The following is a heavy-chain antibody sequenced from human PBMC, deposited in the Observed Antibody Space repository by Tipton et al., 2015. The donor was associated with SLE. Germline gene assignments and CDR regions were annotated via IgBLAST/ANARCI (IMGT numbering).Heavy chain of an antibody. CDR3: ARAFKVDY. CDR2: IKRDGNEK. J-gene: IGHJ4*02. Sequence: SLRLSCAASGFTFNNYLMTWVRQAPGKGLEWVATIKRDGNEKYYVDSAKGRFTISRDNAQNSLFLQMSRLRAEDTAVYYCARAFKVDYWGQGTPVTVSS. CDR1: GFTFNNYL. D-gene: IGHD3-3*02. V-gene: IGHV3-7*01.